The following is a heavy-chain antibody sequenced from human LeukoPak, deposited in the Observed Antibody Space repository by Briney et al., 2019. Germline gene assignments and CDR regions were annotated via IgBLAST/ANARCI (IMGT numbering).Heavy chain of an antibody. J-gene: IGHJ4*02. CDR3: ARDFFTLVRGVVSTCGY. Sequence: PSETLSLTCTVSGGSINSSSYYWGWIRQPPGKGLEWIGSIYYSGSTYFNPSLKSRVTISVDSSKNQFSLQLSSVTAADTAVYYCARDFFTLVRGVVSTCGYWGQGTLVTVSS. CDR2: IYYSGST. V-gene: IGHV4-39*07. CDR1: GGSINSSSYY. D-gene: IGHD3-10*01.